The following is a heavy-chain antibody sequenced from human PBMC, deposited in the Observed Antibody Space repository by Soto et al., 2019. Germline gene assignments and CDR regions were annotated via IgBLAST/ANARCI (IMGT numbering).Heavy chain of an antibody. CDR2: ISGSGGDT. J-gene: IGHJ4*02. CDR1: GFTFSNYA. CDR3: AKCPLRPYYFDS. Sequence: EVQLLDSGGGLVQPGGSLRLSCAASGFTFSNYAMHWVRQAPGKGLEWVSVISGSGGDTYYADSVKGRFTISRDNSKNTLYLQRNSLRAEDTAVYYCAKCPLRPYYFDSWGRGTLVTVSS. V-gene: IGHV3-23*01.